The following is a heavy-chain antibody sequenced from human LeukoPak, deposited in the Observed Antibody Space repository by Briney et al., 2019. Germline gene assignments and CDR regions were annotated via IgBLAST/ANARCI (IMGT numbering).Heavy chain of an antibody. CDR3: ARGDYYYYYYVDV. CDR1: GFTFSSYS. CDR2: ISSSSSSI. V-gene: IGHV3-48*04. Sequence: GGSLRLSCAVSGFTFSSYSMNWVRQAPGKGLEWVSYISSSSSSIYYPDSVKGRFTVSRDNGKNSLYLQMNSLRAEDTAVYYCARGDYYYYYYVDVWGKGTTVSVSS. J-gene: IGHJ6*03.